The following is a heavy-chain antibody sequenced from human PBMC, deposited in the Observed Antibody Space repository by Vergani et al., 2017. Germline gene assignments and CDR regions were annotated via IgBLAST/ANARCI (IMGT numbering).Heavy chain of an antibody. CDR2: ISGSGGST. CDR1: GFTFSSYA. CDR3: ARDGAAYSSSLDY. J-gene: IGHJ4*02. Sequence: EVQLLESGGGLVQPGGSLRLSCAASGFTFSSYAMSWVRQAPGKGLEWVSAISGSGGSTYYADSVKGRFTISRENAKNSLYLQINSLRAEDTAVYYCARDGAAYSSSLDYWGQGTLVTVSS. V-gene: IGHV3-23*01. D-gene: IGHD6-6*01.